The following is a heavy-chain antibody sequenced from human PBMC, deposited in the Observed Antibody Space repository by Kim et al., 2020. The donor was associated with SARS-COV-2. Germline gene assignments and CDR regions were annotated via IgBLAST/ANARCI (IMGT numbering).Heavy chain of an antibody. V-gene: IGHV4-30-4*01. CDR3: ARGQYDFWSGSWFDP. CDR1: GGSISSGDYY. D-gene: IGHD3-3*01. CDR2: IYYSGST. J-gene: IGHJ5*02. Sequence: SETLSLTCTVSGGSISSGDYYWSWIRQPPGKGLEWIGYIYYSGSTYYNPSLKSRVTISVDTSKNQFSLKLSSVTAADTAVYYCARGQYDFWSGSWFDPWGQGTLVTVSS.